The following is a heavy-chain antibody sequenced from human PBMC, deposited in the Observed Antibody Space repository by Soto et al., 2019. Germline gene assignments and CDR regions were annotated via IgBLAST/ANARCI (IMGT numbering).Heavy chain of an antibody. Sequence: QVQLQESGPGLVKPSETLSLTCAVSGGSISSGNWWSWVRQPPGKGLEWIGAIYHSGSTNYNPSLXXRLTIALDKSKNEFSLNLTSVTAADTAVYYCARQKQGAIDIWGQGTMVTVSS. V-gene: IGHV4-4*02. CDR2: IYHSGST. J-gene: IGHJ3*02. CDR1: GGSISSGNW. CDR3: ARQKQGAIDI.